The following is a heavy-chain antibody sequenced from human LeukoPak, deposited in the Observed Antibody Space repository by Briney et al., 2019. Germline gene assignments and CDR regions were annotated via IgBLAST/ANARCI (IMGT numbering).Heavy chain of an antibody. CDR2: INYEGSTT. CDR3: VRGMGGGVSNFDY. D-gene: IGHD3-16*01. CDR1: GITLSNYW. J-gene: IGHJ4*02. V-gene: IGHV3-74*01. Sequence: GGSLRLSCAASGITLSNYWMHWVRQVPGKGLVWVSRINYEGSTTSYADSVKGRFTISRDNAKNTLYLQMNSLRAEDTSVYYCVRGMGGGVSNFDYWGQGTLVTVSS.